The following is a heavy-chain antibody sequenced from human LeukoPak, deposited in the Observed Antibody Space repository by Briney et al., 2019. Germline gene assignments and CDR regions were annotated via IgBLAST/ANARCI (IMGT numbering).Heavy chain of an antibody. V-gene: IGHV4-38-2*01. J-gene: IGHJ6*03. Sequence: PSETLSLACAVSGYSISSGHSGVWIRQPPGKGLEYIGNIYHSGSSPYNPPLKSRVTISVDTSNNPFSLKLSPVTAADTAVYYCARAKNPYYYYYYMDFWGRGTTVTVSS. CDR2: IYHSGSS. CDR3: ARAKNPYYYYYYMDF. CDR1: GYSISSGHS.